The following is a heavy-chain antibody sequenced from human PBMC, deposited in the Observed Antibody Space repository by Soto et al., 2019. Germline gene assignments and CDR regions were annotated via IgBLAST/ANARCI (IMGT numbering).Heavy chain of an antibody. Sequence: EVQLVESGGGLVQPGGSLRLSCAASGFNIRSYSMNWVRQAPGQGLEWVSHISSSSNNIYYADSVKGRFTISRDNAKNSLYLQMSSLRDEDTAVYYCARDHRREVTTFLNYWGQGTLVTVSP. D-gene: IGHD2-21*02. CDR3: ARDHRREVTTFLNY. CDR1: GFNIRSYS. CDR2: ISSSSNNI. J-gene: IGHJ4*02. V-gene: IGHV3-48*02.